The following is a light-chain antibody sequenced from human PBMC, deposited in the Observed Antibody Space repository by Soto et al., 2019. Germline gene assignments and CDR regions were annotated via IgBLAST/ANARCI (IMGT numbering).Light chain of an antibody. CDR3: QQRSNWHLT. CDR1: QSVSSY. Sequence: EIVWTQSPATLSLSPGERATLSCRASQSVSSYLAWYQQKPGQAPRLLIYDASNRATGIPARFSGSESGTDFTLTISSLEPEDFAVYYCQQRSNWHLTFGQGTKVEIK. J-gene: IGKJ1*01. V-gene: IGKV3-11*01. CDR2: DAS.